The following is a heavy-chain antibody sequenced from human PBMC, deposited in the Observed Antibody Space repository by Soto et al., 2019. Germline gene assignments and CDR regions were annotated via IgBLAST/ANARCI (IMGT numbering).Heavy chain of an antibody. D-gene: IGHD3-22*01. Sequence: GWSLRLSCAASGFTFSSYAMHWVRQAPGKGSEWVAVISYDGSNNYYPHSVKGRFTISRDNSKNTLYLQMNSLRAADTAVYYCERAHYYDSSGAPTPWGQGTLVTVSS. CDR1: GFTFSSYA. CDR2: ISYDGSNN. CDR3: ERAHYYDSSGAPTP. V-gene: IGHV3-30-3*01. J-gene: IGHJ4*02.